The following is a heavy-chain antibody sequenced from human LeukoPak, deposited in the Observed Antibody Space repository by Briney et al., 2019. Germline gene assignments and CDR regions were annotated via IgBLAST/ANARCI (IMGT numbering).Heavy chain of an antibody. J-gene: IGHJ5*02. CDR2: MKQDGSEN. CDR1: GFTFSNYW. CDR3: ARDKQVGATTGSWFDP. V-gene: IGHV3-7*01. Sequence: GGSLRLSCAASGFTFSNYWMSWVRQAPGKGLEWVAQMKQDGSENYYVDSVKGRFTISRDNAKNSLYLQLNSLRAEDTALYYCARDKQVGATTGSWFDPWGQGTLVTVSS. D-gene: IGHD1-26*01.